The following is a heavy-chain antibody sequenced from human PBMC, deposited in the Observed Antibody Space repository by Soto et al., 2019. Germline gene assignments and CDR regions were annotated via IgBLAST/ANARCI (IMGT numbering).Heavy chain of an antibody. CDR2: ISSSSRDT. CDR3: ARGSWGGDGLDV. Sequence: PGGSLRLSCAASGFIFSTYTINWVRQAPGKGLEWVASISSSSRDTFYADSVKARFTISRGNANSSVDLQMNSLRVGDTAIYYCARGSWGGDGLDVRGQGTTVTVSS. J-gene: IGHJ6*02. D-gene: IGHD3-16*01. CDR1: GFIFSTYT. V-gene: IGHV3-21*01.